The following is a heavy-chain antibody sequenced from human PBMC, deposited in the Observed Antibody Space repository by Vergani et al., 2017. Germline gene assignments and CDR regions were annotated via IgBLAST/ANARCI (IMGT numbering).Heavy chain of an antibody. CDR3: ARANLPNYFDY. Sequence: QEQLVQSGSELKKPGASVKVSCKASGYSFNNYAIHWVRQAPGQGLEWMGWINPTTGNPTYARAFTGRFVFSLDTSISTAYLQIGSLKAEDTAVYYCARANLPNYFDYWGQGTLVTVSS. CDR1: GYSFNNYA. CDR2: INPTTGNP. V-gene: IGHV7-4-1*01. J-gene: IGHJ4*02. D-gene: IGHD5/OR15-5a*01.